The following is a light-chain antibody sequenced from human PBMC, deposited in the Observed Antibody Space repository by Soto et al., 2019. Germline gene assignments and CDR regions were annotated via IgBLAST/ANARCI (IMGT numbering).Light chain of an antibody. CDR3: RQYNSYSWT. J-gene: IGKJ1*01. CDR1: QSISSW. CDR2: DAS. Sequence: DIQMTQSPSSLSSSVGDRVTSTCRASQSISSWLAWYQQKPGKDPKCLIYDASSLESGVQSRISGSGSGTEFTLTISSLQPDDFATYYCRQYNSYSWTFGQGTKVDIK. V-gene: IGKV1-5*01.